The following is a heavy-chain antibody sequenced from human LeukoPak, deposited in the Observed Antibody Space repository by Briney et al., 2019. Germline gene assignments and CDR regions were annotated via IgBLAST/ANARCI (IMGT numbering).Heavy chain of an antibody. CDR3: AALSNHYDSEAYYYAFDK. D-gene: IGHD3-22*01. CDR2: IYTSGST. CDR1: GGSLGSYY. J-gene: IGHJ4*02. Sequence: WETLSLTCTVSGGSLGSYYWVWIRQPAGKGLEWIGRIYTSGSTTYNPALRRRGTISVDLAKKHFSLKLTSVTAADTAGHYCAALSNHYDSEAYYYAFDKWGQGTLVTVSS. V-gene: IGHV4-4*07.